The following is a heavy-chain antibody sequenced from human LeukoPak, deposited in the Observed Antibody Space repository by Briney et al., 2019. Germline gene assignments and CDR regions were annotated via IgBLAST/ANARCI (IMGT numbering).Heavy chain of an antibody. CDR1: GITFSDYG. D-gene: IGHD6-6*01. V-gene: IGHV3-23*01. CDR2: INGGEGST. J-gene: IGHJ3*02. Sequence: GGSLRLSCAASGITFSDYGMHWVRQAPGKGLEWVASINGGEGSTYYADSVKGRFTISRDNSKNTVYLQMNGLRAEDTAVYCCAKVGSSSTPRFDGFVIWGQGAMGTVSS. CDR3: AKVGSSSTPRFDGFVI.